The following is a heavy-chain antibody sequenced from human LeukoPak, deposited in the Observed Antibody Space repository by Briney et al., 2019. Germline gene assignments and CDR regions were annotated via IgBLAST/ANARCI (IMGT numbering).Heavy chain of an antibody. J-gene: IGHJ6*02. Sequence: GGSLRLSCAASGFTVSSNYMSWVRQAPGKGLEWVSVIYSGGSTYYADSVKGRFTISRDNSKNTLYLQMNSLRAEDTAVYYCASLTIITKKPFYYYYGMDVWGQGTTVTVSS. CDR1: GFTVSSNY. D-gene: IGHD3-3*01. V-gene: IGHV3-53*05. CDR3: ASLTIITKKPFYYYYGMDV. CDR2: IYSGGST.